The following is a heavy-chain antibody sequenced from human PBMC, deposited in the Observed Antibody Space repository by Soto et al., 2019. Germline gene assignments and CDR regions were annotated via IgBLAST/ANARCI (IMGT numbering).Heavy chain of an antibody. CDR3: ATKGGGYYFGFDP. Sequence: GGSLRLSCAASGFTFSDYYMSWIRQAPGKGVEWVSYISSGGTTMYYADSVKGRVTISRDDAKNSLYLQMNSLRAEDTAVYFCATKGGGYYFGFDPWGQGTLVTVSS. D-gene: IGHD3-22*01. V-gene: IGHV3-11*01. J-gene: IGHJ5*02. CDR1: GFTFSDYY. CDR2: ISSGGTTM.